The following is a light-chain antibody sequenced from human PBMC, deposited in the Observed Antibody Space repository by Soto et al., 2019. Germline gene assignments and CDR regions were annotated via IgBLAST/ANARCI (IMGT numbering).Light chain of an antibody. Sequence: DIQMTQSPSTLSASVGDRVTITCRASQSISIWLAWYQQKLGKAPKLLIYKASSLESGVPSRFSGSGSGTEFTLTINTLQPDDFATYYCQQHDSYSPTFGQGTKVDIK. CDR2: KAS. V-gene: IGKV1-5*03. CDR1: QSISIW. CDR3: QQHDSYSPT. J-gene: IGKJ1*01.